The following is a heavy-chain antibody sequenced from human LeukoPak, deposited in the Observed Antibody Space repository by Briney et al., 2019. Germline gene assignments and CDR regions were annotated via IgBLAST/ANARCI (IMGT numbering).Heavy chain of an antibody. D-gene: IGHD1-26*01. CDR1: GFTFSSYW. J-gene: IGHJ4*02. CDR3: ARAHIVGATIDY. V-gene: IGHV3-74*01. CDR2: INSDGSST. Sequence: GGSLRLSCAASGFTFSSYWMHWVRQAPGKGLVWVSRINSDGSSTSYADSVKGRFTISRDNAKNTLYLQMNSLRAEDTAVYYCARAHIVGATIDYWGQGTLVTVSS.